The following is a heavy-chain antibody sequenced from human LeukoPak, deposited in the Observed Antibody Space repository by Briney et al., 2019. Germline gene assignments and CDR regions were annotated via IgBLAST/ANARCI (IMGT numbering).Heavy chain of an antibody. CDR3: ATGYYSSSSRYYYYGMDV. V-gene: IGHV1-18*01. D-gene: IGHD6-6*01. J-gene: IGHJ6*02. CDR2: ISVYNGNT. CDR1: VYTFTTYG. Sequence: GPSGKVSCKLSVYTFTTYGISWVRQAPGQGLEWRGWISVYNGNTNYAQKLQGRVTMTTDTSTSTAYMELRSLRSDDTAVYYCATGYYSSSSRYYYYGMDVWGQGTTVTVSS.